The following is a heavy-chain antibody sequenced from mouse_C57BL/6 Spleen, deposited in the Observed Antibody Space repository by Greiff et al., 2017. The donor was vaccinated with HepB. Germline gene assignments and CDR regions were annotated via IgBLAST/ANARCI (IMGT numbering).Heavy chain of an antibody. CDR1: GFTFSDYG. J-gene: IGHJ3*01. CDR2: ISSGSSTI. CDR3: ARGYYGSSPFAY. D-gene: IGHD1-1*01. V-gene: IGHV5-17*01. Sequence: EVKLVESGGGLVKPGGSLKLSCAASGFTFSDYGMHWVRQAPEKGLEWVAYISSGSSTIYYADTVKGRFTISIDNAKNTLFLQMTSLRSEDTAMYYCARGYYGSSPFAYWGQGTLVTVSA.